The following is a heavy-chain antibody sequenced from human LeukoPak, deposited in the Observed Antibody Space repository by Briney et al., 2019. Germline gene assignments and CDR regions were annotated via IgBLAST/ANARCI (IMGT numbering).Heavy chain of an antibody. D-gene: IGHD4-11*01. CDR1: GFTVSSNY. CDR3: ATSYSPFGLIDY. CDR2: IYSGGST. J-gene: IGHJ4*02. V-gene: IGHV3-66*02. Sequence: GGSLRLSCAASGFTVSSNYISWVRQAPGKGLEWVSVIYSGGSTYYADSVKGRFTISRDNSKNTLYLQMNSLRAEDTAVYYCATSYSPFGLIDYWGQGTLVTVSS.